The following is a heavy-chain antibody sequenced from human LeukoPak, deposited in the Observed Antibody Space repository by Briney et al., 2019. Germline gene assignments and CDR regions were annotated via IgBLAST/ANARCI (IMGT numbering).Heavy chain of an antibody. V-gene: IGHV4-39*01. CDR2: IYYSGST. D-gene: IGHD2-15*01. CDR3: AAGYCSGGSCYSDSLDY. CDR1: GGSISSSSYY. J-gene: IGHJ4*02. Sequence: SETLSLTCPVSGGSISSSSYYWGWIRQPPGKGLEWIGSIYYSGSTYYNPSLKSRVTISVDTSKNQFSLKLSSVTAADTAVYYCAAGYCSGGSCYSDSLDYWGQGTLVTVSS.